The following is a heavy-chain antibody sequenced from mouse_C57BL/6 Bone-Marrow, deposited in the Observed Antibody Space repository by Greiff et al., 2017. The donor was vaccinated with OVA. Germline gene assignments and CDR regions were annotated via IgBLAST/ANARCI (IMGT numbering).Heavy chain of an antibody. CDR2: IYPRSGNT. J-gene: IGHJ2*01. Sequence: VKLVESGAELARPGASVKLSCKASGYTFTSYGISWVKQRTGQGLEWIGEIYPRSGNTYYNEKFKGKATLTADKSSSTAYMELRSLTSEDSAVYFCARGGLPLDYWGQGTTLTVSS. CDR1: GYTFTSYG. D-gene: IGHD2-2*01. CDR3: ARGGLPLDY. V-gene: IGHV1-81*01.